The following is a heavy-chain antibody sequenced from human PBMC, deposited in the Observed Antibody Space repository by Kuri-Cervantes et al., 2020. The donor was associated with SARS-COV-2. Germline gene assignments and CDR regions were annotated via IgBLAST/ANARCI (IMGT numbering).Heavy chain of an antibody. CDR3: AKSSSGSYVHFQH. V-gene: IGHV3-23*01. D-gene: IGHD1-26*01. J-gene: IGHJ1*01. CDR2: ISGSGGST. CDR1: GFTFSSYA. Sequence: GESLKISCAAPGFTFSSYAMSWVRQAPGKGLEWVSAISGSGGSTYYADSVKGRFTISRDNSKNTLYLQMNSLRAEDTAVYYCAKSSSGSYVHFQHWGQGTLVTVSS.